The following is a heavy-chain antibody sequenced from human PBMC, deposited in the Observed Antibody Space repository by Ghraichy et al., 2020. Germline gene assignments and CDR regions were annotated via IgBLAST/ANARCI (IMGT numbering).Heavy chain of an antibody. V-gene: IGHV3-21*01. CDR3: ARDYGDYFGGRYFDF. J-gene: IGHJ4*02. Sequence: GGSLRLSCAASGFTFSIYSMNWVRQAPGKGLEWVASISSSSDSIYYSDSVKGRFTISRDNARNSLYLQMNSLRVEDTAVYFCARDYGDYFGGRYFDFWGQGTLVTVSS. CDR2: ISSSSDSI. CDR1: GFTFSIYS. D-gene: IGHD4-17*01.